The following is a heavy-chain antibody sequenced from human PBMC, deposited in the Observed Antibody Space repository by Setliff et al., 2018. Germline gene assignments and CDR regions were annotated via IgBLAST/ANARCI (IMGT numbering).Heavy chain of an antibody. D-gene: IGHD1-26*01. CDR3: ARVLVGAKDPGANWFDP. Sequence: SVKVSCKASGGTFSSYAISWVRQAPGQGLEWMGGIIPIFGTANYAQKLQGRVTMTTDTSTSTAYMELRSLRSDDTAVYYCARVLVGAKDPGANWFDPWGQGTLVTVSS. CDR1: GGTFSSYA. J-gene: IGHJ5*02. V-gene: IGHV1-69*05. CDR2: IIPIFGTA.